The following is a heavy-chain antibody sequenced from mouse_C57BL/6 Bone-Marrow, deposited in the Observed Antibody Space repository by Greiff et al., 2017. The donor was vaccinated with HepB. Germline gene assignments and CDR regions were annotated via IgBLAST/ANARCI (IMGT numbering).Heavy chain of an antibody. CDR2: INPSSGYT. J-gene: IGHJ4*01. Sequence: QVQLQQSGAELARPGASVKMSCTASGYTFTSYTMHWVKQRPGQGLEWIGYINPSSGYTKYNHKFKDKATLTADKSSSTAYMQLSSLTFEDSAVYYCAKGIYCYGSSIYAMDYWGQGTSVTVSS. CDR1: GYTFTSYT. CDR3: AKGIYCYGSSIYAMDY. D-gene: IGHD1-1*01. V-gene: IGHV1-4*01.